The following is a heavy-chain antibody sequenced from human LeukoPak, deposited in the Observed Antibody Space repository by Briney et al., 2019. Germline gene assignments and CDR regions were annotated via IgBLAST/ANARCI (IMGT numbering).Heavy chain of an antibody. Sequence: GGSLRLSCTASGFTFGDYAMSWFRQAPGKGLEWVGFIRSKAYGGTTEYAASVKGRFTISRDDSKSIAYLQMNSLKTEDTAVYYCTGYCSSTSCYVAFGADYWGQGTLVTVSS. CDR2: IRSKAYGGTT. V-gene: IGHV3-49*03. J-gene: IGHJ4*02. CDR3: TGYCSSTSCYVAFGADY. D-gene: IGHD2-2*01. CDR1: GFTFGDYA.